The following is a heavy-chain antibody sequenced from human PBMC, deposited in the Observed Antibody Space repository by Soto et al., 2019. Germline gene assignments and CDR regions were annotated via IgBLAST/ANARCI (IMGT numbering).Heavy chain of an antibody. Sequence: QVQLVQSGAEVKKPGASVKVSCKASGYTFTSYGISWVRQAPGQGLEWMGWISAYNGNTNYAQKLQGRVTMTTDTSTSTAYMELRSMRSDDTAVYYCAREAWGIAVADYYYMDVWGKGTTVTVSS. D-gene: IGHD6-19*01. CDR1: GYTFTSYG. CDR3: AREAWGIAVADYYYMDV. J-gene: IGHJ6*03. V-gene: IGHV1-18*01. CDR2: ISAYNGNT.